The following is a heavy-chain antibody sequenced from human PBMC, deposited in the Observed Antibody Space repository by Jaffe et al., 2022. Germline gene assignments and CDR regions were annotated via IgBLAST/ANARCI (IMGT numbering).Heavy chain of an antibody. Sequence: QVQLVESGGGVVQPGGSLRLSCAASGFTFSSNVMHWVRQAPGKGLEWVAYIGYDGNNKYYVDSVKGRFTISRDNSKNTLYLQMISLGPDDTALYYCVKDLDRNWSFDYWGQGALVTVSS. V-gene: IGHV3-30*02. J-gene: IGHJ4*02. CDR2: IGYDGNNK. CDR3: VKDLDRNWSFDY. D-gene: IGHD1-1*01. CDR1: GFTFSSNV.